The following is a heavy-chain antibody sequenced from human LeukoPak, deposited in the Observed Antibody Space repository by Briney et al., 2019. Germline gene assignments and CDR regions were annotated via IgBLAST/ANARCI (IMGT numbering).Heavy chain of an antibody. CDR2: IWCDGSSK. D-gene: IGHD6-13*01. J-gene: IGHJ4*02. V-gene: IGHV3-33*01. CDR3: ARSQSSSLIDY. Sequence: PGRSLRLSCAASGFSFSAYGVHWVRQAPGKGLEWVAVIWCDGSSKDYADSVKGRFTFSRDNSKNTLYLQMNSLTVEDTAVYYCARSQSSSLIDYWGQGTLVTVSS. CDR1: GFSFSAYG.